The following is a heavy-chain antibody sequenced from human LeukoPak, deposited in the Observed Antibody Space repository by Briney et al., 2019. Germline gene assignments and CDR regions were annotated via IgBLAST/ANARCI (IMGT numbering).Heavy chain of an antibody. V-gene: IGHV3-48*02. CDR3: ARDQLSPRWYFDL. D-gene: IGHD3-16*02. J-gene: IGHJ2*01. CDR1: GFTFSSYS. Sequence: PGGSLRRSCAASGFTFSSYSMNWVRQAPGKGLEWVSYISSSSSTIYYVDSVKGRFTISRDNAKNSLYLQMNSLRDEDTAVYYCARDQLSPRWYFDLWGRGTLVTVSS. CDR2: ISSSSSTI.